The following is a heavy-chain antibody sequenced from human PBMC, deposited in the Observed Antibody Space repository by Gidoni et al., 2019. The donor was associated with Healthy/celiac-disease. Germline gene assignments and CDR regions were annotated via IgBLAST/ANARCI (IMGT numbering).Heavy chain of an antibody. J-gene: IGHJ6*04. V-gene: IGHV3-30-3*01. CDR1: GFTFRSYA. CDR3: ARDQVTLGDYYGSGSYYGMDV. D-gene: IGHD3-10*01. Sequence: QVQLVESGGGVVQPGRSLRLSCAASGFTFRSYAMHWVRQAPGKGLEWVAVISYDGSNKYYADSVKGRFTISRDNSKNTLYLQMNSLRAEDTAVYYCARDQVTLGDYYGSGSYYGMDVWGKGTTVTVSS. CDR2: ISYDGSNK.